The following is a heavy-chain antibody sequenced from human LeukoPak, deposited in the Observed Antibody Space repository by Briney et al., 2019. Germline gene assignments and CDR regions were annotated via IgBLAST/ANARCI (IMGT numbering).Heavy chain of an antibody. Sequence: PSETLSLTCAVYGGLFSGYYWSWIRQPPGKGLEWIGEINHSGSTNYNPSLKSPVTISVDTSKNQFSLKLSSVTAADTAVYYCARGRRIVVVITNNWFDPWGQGTLVTVSS. CDR2: INHSGST. J-gene: IGHJ5*02. V-gene: IGHV4-34*01. CDR1: GGLFSGYY. D-gene: IGHD3-22*01. CDR3: ARGRRIVVVITNNWFDP.